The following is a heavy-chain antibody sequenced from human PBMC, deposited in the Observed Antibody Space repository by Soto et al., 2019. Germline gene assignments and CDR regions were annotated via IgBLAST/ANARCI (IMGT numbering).Heavy chain of an antibody. J-gene: IGHJ4*02. V-gene: IGHV4-30-4*01. CDR3: ARVVQFYDSSGYSFYYFDY. D-gene: IGHD3-22*01. CDR2: IYYSRSD. CDR1: GDSINSADYY. Sequence: SETLSLTCTVSGDSINSADYYWSWLRQPPGKGLEWIGYIYYSRSDYYNPSLGRRATITIDTSRNQFSLNLMSVTAADTAVYYCARVVQFYDSSGYSFYYFDYWGQGALVTVS.